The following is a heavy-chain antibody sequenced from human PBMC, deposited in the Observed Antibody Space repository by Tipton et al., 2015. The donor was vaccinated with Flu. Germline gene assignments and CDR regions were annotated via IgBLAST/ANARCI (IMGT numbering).Heavy chain of an antibody. CDR3: ARFPPKNYDISPDDGMDV. J-gene: IGHJ6*02. Sequence: GSLRLSCAASGFTFSVYTMNWVRQAPGKGLEWVSSISSTSSYKYYADSVKGRFTISRDNAKNSLWLQMDSLGGDDTAVYYCARFPPKNYDISPDDGMDVWGQGTTVIVSS. D-gene: IGHD3-9*01. CDR2: ISSTSSYK. CDR1: GFTFSVYT. V-gene: IGHV3-21*01.